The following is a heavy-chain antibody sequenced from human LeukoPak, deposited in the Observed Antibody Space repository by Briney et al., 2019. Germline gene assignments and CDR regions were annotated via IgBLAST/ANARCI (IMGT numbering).Heavy chain of an antibody. CDR1: GFTFSSYG. V-gene: IGHV3-30*02. Sequence: GGSLRLSCAASGFTFSSYGMHWVRQAPGKGLEWVAFIRYDGSNKYYADSVKGRFTISRDNSKNTLYLQMNSLRAEDTAVYYCAKESYYGSGGYYTPDGAFDIWGQGTMVTVSS. J-gene: IGHJ3*02. CDR3: AKESYYGSGGYYTPDGAFDI. D-gene: IGHD3-10*01. CDR2: IRYDGSNK.